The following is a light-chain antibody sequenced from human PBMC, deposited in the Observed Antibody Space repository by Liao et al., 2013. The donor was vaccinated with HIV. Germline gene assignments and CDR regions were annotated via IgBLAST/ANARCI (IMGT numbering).Light chain of an antibody. J-gene: IGLJ2*01. CDR2: HDN. CDR1: NIGSRS. CDR3: QLWDGTSAHVL. V-gene: IGLV3-21*04. Sequence: SYLLTQPSSVSVAPGTTATITCGGDNIGSRSVHWYQQKPGQAPVLVIYHDNDRPSGIPERFSGSNSADTATLTISRVEAGDEADYYCQLWDGTSAHVLFGGGTQLTVL.